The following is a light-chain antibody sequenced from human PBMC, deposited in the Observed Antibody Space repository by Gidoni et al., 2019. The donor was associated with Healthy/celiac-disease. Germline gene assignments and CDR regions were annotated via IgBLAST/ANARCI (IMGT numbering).Light chain of an antibody. J-gene: IGKJ2*01. Sequence: DIVTTQTPDSLAVSLGERANINCKSSQSVLYSSNNKNYLAWYQQKPGQHPKLLIYWASTREPGVPDRFSGSVSGTDFTLTSSSLQAADVAVYYCQQYYSTPMYTFGRGTKLEIK. CDR1: QSVLYSSNNKNY. V-gene: IGKV4-1*01. CDR2: WAS. CDR3: QQYYSTPMYT.